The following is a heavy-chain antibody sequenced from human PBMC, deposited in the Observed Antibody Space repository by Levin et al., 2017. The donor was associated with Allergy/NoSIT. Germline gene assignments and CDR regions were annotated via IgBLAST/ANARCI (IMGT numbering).Heavy chain of an antibody. Sequence: SSETLSLTCAISGVVISTNRDAWSWIRQSPSRGLEWLGRTYYRSKWYTDYAISVKGRVNINPDKSTNQFSLQLSSVTVEETGVYNCARTESISSWNSFGWFDPWGQGTLVTVCS. V-gene: IGHV6-1*01. CDR3: ARTESISSWNSFGWFDP. CDR2: TYYRSKWYT. CDR1: GVVISTNRDA. D-gene: IGHD6-13*01. J-gene: IGHJ5*01.